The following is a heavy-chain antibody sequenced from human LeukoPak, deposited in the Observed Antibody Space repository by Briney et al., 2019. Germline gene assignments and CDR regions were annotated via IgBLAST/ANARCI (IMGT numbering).Heavy chain of an antibody. CDR2: IYYSGSS. Sequence: SETLSLTCTVSGGSIRSYYWSWIRQPPGKGLEWIGYIYYSGSSNYNPSPKSRVTISVAPSKNQFSLKLSSVTAADTAVYYCARESVNYYYYMDVWGKGTTVTVSS. V-gene: IGHV4-59*01. CDR3: ARESVNYYYYMDV. CDR1: GGSIRSYY. J-gene: IGHJ6*03.